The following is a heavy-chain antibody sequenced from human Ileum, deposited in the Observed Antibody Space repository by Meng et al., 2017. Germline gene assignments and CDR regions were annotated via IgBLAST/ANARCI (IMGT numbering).Heavy chain of an antibody. CDR2: TYYRGGA. CDR3: ARLLDSSDWGWFDP. D-gene: IGHD3-22*01. CDR1: GASISSNY. V-gene: IGHV4-59*08. J-gene: IGHJ5*02. Sequence: QVQLQESGPGLVKPSETLALTCSVSGASISSNYWTWIRQPPGKGLEYIGYTYYRGGASYNPSLRSRVTMSVDTSKNQFSLNLSSVTAADTAVYYCARLLDSSDWGWFDPWGQGTLVTVSS.